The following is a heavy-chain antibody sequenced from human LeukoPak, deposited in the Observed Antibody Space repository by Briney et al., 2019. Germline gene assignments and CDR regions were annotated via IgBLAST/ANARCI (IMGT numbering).Heavy chain of an antibody. CDR2: INPNSGGT. V-gene: IGHV1-2*02. CDR3: ARDAGIVRLFVVVPAEANWFDP. J-gene: IGHJ5*02. D-gene: IGHD2-2*01. Sequence: EASVKVSCKASGYTFTGYYMHWVRQAPGQGLEWMGWINPNSGGTNYAQKFQGRVTMTRDTSISTACMELSRLRSDDTAVYYCARDAGIVRLFVVVPAEANWFDPWGQGTLVTVSS. CDR1: GYTFTGYY.